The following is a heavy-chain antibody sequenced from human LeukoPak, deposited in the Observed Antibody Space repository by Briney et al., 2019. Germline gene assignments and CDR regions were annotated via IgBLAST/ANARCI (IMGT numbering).Heavy chain of an antibody. CDR2: IYYSGST. J-gene: IGHJ6*03. CDR3: ARDVNYYYMDV. CDR1: GGSISGYY. V-gene: IGHV4-59*01. Sequence: SETLSLTCTVSGGSISGYYWSWIRQPPGKGLEWIGYIYYSGSTNYNPSLKSRVTISVDTSKNQFSLKLSSVTAADTAVYYCARDVNYYYMDVWGKGTTVTVSS.